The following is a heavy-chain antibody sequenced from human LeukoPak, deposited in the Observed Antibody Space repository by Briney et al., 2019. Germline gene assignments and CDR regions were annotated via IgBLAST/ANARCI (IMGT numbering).Heavy chain of an antibody. D-gene: IGHD4-17*01. J-gene: IGHJ5*02. V-gene: IGHV4-61*02. CDR1: GGSISSGSYY. CDR3: ARLLGGDYVWFDP. CDR2: IYTSGST. Sequence: SETLSLTCTVSGGSISSGSYYWSWIRQPAGKGLEWIGRIYTSGSTNYNPSHKSRVTISVDTSKNQFSLKLSSVTAADTAVYYCARLLGGDYVWFDPWGQGTLVTVSS.